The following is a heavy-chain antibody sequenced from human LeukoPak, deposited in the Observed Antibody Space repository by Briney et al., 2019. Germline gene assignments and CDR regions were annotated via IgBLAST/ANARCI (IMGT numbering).Heavy chain of an antibody. CDR2: INWNGGST. J-gene: IGHJ4*02. V-gene: IGHV3-20*04. D-gene: IGHD4-17*01. CDR1: GFTFDDYG. Sequence: GVSLRLSCAASGFTFDDYGMSWVRQAPGKGLEWVSGINWNGGSTGYADSVKGRFTISRDNAKNSLYLQMNSLRAEDTALYYCARVKVRYGDYDFDYWGQGTLVTVSA. CDR3: ARVKVRYGDYDFDY.